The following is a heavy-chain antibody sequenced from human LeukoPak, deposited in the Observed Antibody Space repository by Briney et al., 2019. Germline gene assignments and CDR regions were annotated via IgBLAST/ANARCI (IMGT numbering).Heavy chain of an antibody. CDR3: AKDGVAEENY. J-gene: IGHJ4*02. D-gene: IGHD3-3*01. Sequence: GGSLRLSCAASGFTFSSYAMSWVRQAPGEGVEWVSAISGSGGSTYYADSVKGRFTISRDNSKNTLYLQMNSLRAEDTAVYYCAKDGVAEENYWGQGTLVTVSS. CDR1: GFTFSSYA. V-gene: IGHV3-23*01. CDR2: ISGSGGST.